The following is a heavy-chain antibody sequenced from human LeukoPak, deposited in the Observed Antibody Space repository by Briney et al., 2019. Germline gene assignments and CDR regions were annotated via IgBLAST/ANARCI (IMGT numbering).Heavy chain of an antibody. J-gene: IGHJ4*02. CDR2: IYYSGNT. V-gene: IGHV4-59*01. Sequence: SETLSLTCTVSGGSISSYYWSWIRQPPGKGLEWIGYIYYSGNTNYNPSLKSRVTMSVDTSKNQFSLKLSSVTAADTAVYYCARDIVGVTRAFGYWGQGTLAAVSS. CDR3: ARDIVGVTRAFGY. CDR1: GGSISSYY. D-gene: IGHD1-26*01.